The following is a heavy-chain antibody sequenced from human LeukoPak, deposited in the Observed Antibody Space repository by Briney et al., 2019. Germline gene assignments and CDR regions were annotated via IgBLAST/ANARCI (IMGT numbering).Heavy chain of an antibody. CDR1: GFTFDDYA. J-gene: IGHJ3*02. CDR2: ISWNSGSI. D-gene: IGHD6-19*01. Sequence: GGSLRLSCAASGFTFDDYAMDWVRQAPGKGLEWVSGISWNSGSIGYADSVKGRFTISRDNAKNSLYLQMNSLRAEDTALYYCARGSLSGWLWRDAFDIWGQGTMVTVSS. CDR3: ARGSLSGWLWRDAFDI. V-gene: IGHV3-9*01.